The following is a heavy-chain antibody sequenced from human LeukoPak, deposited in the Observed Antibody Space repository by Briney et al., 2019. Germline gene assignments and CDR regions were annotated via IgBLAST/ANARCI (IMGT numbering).Heavy chain of an antibody. V-gene: IGHV3-23*01. CDR3: AKDPNRVPVNPFDY. Sequence: PGGSLRLSCAASGFTFSSYAMSWVRQAPGKGLEWVSAISGSGGSTYYADSVKGRFTISRDNSKNTLYLQTNSLRAEDTAVYYCAKDPNRVPVNPFDYWGQGTLVTVSS. J-gene: IGHJ4*02. D-gene: IGHD2-2*01. CDR1: GFTFSSYA. CDR2: ISGSGGST.